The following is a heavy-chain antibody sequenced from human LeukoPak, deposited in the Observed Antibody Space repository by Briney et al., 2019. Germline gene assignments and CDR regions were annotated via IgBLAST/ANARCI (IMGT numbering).Heavy chain of an antibody. J-gene: IGHJ4*02. CDR1: GFTFSSYE. CDR3: ARVPSKEDIV. CDR2: ISSSGSTI. V-gene: IGHV3-48*03. Sequence: PGGSLRLSCAASGFTFSSYEMNWVRQAPGKGLEWVSYISSSGSTIYYADSVKGRFTISRDNAKNSLYLQMNSLRAEDTAVYYCARVPSKEDIVGGQGTLVTVSS. D-gene: IGHD2-15*01.